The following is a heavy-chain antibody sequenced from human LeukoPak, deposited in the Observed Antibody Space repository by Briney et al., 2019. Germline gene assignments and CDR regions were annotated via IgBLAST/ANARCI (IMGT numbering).Heavy chain of an antibody. CDR3: ARDGYRADYCSGGSCHAWDYYYGMDV. CDR1: GGSISSYY. V-gene: IGHV4-59*01. Sequence: SETLSLTCTVSGGSISSYYWSWIRQPPGKGLEWIGYIYYSGSTNYNPSLKSRVTISVDTSKNQFSLKLSSVTAADTAVYYCARDGYRADYCSGGSCHAWDYYYGMDVWGQGTTVTVSS. D-gene: IGHD2-15*01. CDR2: IYYSGST. J-gene: IGHJ6*02.